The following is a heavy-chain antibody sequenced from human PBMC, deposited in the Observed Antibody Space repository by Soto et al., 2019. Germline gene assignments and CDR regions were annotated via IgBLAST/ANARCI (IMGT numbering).Heavy chain of an antibody. CDR3: AKDSPSYTNSPFYVDS. CDR1: VFDFNKYA. J-gene: IGHJ4*02. CDR2: ITSNGDST. Sequence: PGGALGLSCAASVFDFNKYAMNWVRQAPGKGLQWVSSITSNGDSTYYADSVKGRFTTSRDNSKNTLYLQMNSLRADDTAVFYCAKDSPSYTNSPFYVDSWGQGTLVTVSS. D-gene: IGHD2-2*02. V-gene: IGHV3-23*01.